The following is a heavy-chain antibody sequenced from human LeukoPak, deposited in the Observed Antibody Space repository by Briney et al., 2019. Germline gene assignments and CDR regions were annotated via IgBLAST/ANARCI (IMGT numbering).Heavy chain of an antibody. V-gene: IGHV4-59*01. CDR3: ARGGYSYGILGY. CDR2: IYYSGST. Sequence: PSETLSLTCTVSGGSISHYYWSWIRQPPGKGLEWIGYIYYSGSTNYNPSLKSRVTISVDTSKNQFSLKLRSVTAADPAVYYCARGGYSYGILGYWGKGTRFTVSS. D-gene: IGHD5-18*01. J-gene: IGHJ4*02. CDR1: GGSISHYY.